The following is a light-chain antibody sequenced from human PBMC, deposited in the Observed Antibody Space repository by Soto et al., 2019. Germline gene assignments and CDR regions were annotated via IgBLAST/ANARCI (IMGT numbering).Light chain of an antibody. CDR1: QSVSSSY. V-gene: IGKV3-20*01. J-gene: IGKJ1*01. CDR3: QQSLNPKT. Sequence: EIVLTQSPGTLSLSPGERATLSCRASQSVSSSYLAWYQQKPGQAPRLLIYGASSRATGIPDRFSGSGSGTDFTLTISSLEPEDAAVYYCQQSLNPKTFGQGTKVDIK. CDR2: GAS.